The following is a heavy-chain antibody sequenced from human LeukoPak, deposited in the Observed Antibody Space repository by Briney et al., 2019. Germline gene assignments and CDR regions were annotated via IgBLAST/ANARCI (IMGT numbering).Heavy chain of an antibody. CDR3: ARVIAVAGKFGQPTGY. CDR2: INPNSGGT. D-gene: IGHD6-19*01. CDR1: GYTFTGYY. Sequence: ASVKVSCKASGYTFTGYYMHWVRQAPGQGLEWVGWINPNSGGTNYAQKFQGRVTMTRDTSISTAYMELSRLRSDDTAVYYCARVIAVAGKFGQPTGYWGQGTLVTVSS. V-gene: IGHV1-2*02. J-gene: IGHJ4*02.